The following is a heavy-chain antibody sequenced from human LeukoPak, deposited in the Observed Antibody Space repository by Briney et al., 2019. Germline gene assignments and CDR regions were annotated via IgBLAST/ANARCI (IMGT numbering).Heavy chain of an antibody. J-gene: IGHJ4*02. CDR1: GFTFSSYA. CDR3: AAGFPRLNSPFDY. D-gene: IGHD3-16*01. V-gene: IGHV3-7*03. Sequence: PGRSLRLSCAASGFTFSSYAMHWVRQAPGKGLEWVANIKQDGSEKYYVDSVKGRFTISRDNAKNSLYLQMNSLRAEDTAVYYCAAGFPRLNSPFDYWGQGTLVTVSS. CDR2: IKQDGSEK.